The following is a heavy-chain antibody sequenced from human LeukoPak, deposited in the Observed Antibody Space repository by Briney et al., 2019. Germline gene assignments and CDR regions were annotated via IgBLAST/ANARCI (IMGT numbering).Heavy chain of an antibody. Sequence: ASVKVSCKASGYTFTGYYMHWVRQAPGQGLEWMGWINPNGGGTNYAQKFQGRVTMTRDTSISTAYMELGRLRSDDTAVYYCGRLFITGSTKDDYWGQGTLVTVSS. CDR2: INPNGGGT. D-gene: IGHD1-7*01. V-gene: IGHV1-2*02. J-gene: IGHJ4*02. CDR3: GRLFITGSTKDDY. CDR1: GYTFTGYY.